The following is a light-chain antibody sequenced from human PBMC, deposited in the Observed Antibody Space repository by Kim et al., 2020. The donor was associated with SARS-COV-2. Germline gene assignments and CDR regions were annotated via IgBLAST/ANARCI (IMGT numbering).Light chain of an antibody. J-gene: IGKJ1*01. V-gene: IGKV3-20*01. CDR1: QSVSSTF. CDR3: QQYDTSRT. Sequence: LSPGERATLSCRASQSVSSTFLAWYQQKPGQAPRLLMSDASTRATGIPDRFSGSGSETDFTLTISRLEPEDFAVYYCQQYDTSRTFGQGTKVDIK. CDR2: DAS.